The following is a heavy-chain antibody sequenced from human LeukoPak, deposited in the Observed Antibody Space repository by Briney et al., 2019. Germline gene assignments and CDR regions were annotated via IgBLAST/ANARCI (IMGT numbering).Heavy chain of an antibody. V-gene: IGHV4-59*08. Sequence: SETMSLTCTVSGGSISSYYWSWIRHPPGKGLEWIGYIYYSGSQNYNTSLKSRVTISVDTSKNQFSLKLSSVTAADTAVYYCARGYSGSFSNAFDIWGQGTMVTVSS. J-gene: IGHJ3*02. CDR3: ARGYSGSFSNAFDI. D-gene: IGHD1-26*01. CDR1: GGSISSYY. CDR2: IYYSGSQ.